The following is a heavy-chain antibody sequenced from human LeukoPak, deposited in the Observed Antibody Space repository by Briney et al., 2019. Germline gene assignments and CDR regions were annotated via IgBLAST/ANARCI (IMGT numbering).Heavy chain of an antibody. CDR1: GVTFSSYA. CDR3: ARDSYDSSGNLYYYSSMDV. CDR2: IGDIGGHT. D-gene: IGHD3-22*01. Sequence: GGSLRLSCAASGVTFSSYAMTWVRQPPGKGLEWVSTIGDIGGHTYYADSVKGRFTISRDNSKKTLYLQMNSLRAEDTAIYYCARDSYDSSGNLYYYSSMDVWGKGTTVTISS. V-gene: IGHV3-23*01. J-gene: IGHJ6*03.